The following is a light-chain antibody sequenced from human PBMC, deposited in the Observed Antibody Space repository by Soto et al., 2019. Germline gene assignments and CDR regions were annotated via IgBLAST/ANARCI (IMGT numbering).Light chain of an antibody. CDR3: QQYNNWPPIT. J-gene: IGKJ5*01. V-gene: IGKV3-20*01. CDR2: SSS. Sequence: ELVLTQSPGTLSLSPGDRATLSCRASQSVSSTYLAWYQQRPGQAPRLLTYSSSSRASGIPDRFSGSGSGTEFTLTISSLQSEDFAVYYCQQYNNWPPITFGQGTRLEIK. CDR1: QSVSSTY.